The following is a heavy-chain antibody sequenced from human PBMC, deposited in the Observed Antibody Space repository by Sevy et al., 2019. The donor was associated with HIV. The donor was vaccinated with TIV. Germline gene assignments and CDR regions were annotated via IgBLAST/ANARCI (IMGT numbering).Heavy chain of an antibody. CDR1: GFTVSSNY. CDR3: ARSPYGDYGLYY. Sequence: GGSLRLSCAAPGFTVSSNYMSWVRQAPGKGLEWVSVIYSGGSTYYADSVKGRFTISRDNSKNTLYLQMNSLRAEDTAVYYCARSPYGDYGLYYWGQGTLVTVSS. V-gene: IGHV3-53*01. J-gene: IGHJ4*02. D-gene: IGHD4-17*01. CDR2: IYSGGST.